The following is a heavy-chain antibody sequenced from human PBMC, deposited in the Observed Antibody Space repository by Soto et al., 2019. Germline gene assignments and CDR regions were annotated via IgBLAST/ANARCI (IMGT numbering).Heavy chain of an antibody. Sequence: QVQLVQSGAEVKKPGSSVKVSCKASGGTFSSYAISWVRQAPGQGLEWMGGIIPIFGTANYAQKFQGRVTNSADKTTSTGYMELGRLRIGEKGVYYWAGGRVINGTLGKLVGPWGQGTLVTVSS. CDR1: GGTFSSYA. J-gene: IGHJ5*02. CDR2: IIPIFGTA. D-gene: IGHD3-22*01. V-gene: IGHV1-69*06. CDR3: AGGRVINGTLGKLVGP.